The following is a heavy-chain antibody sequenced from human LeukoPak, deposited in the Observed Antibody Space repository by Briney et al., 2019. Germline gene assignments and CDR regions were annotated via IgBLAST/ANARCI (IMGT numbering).Heavy chain of an antibody. V-gene: IGHV3-30*02. D-gene: IGHD3-16*01. CDR3: AKRADYYDSSRALYDAFDL. J-gene: IGHJ3*01. CDR1: GFTFRTYG. CDR2: IRYDGSDK. Sequence: HPGGSLRLSCAASGFTFRTYGMRWVRQAPGKGLEWVTFIRYDGSDKYYADSVKGRFTISRDNSKNTLFLQMNSQRVEDTAVYYCAKRADYYDSSRALYDAFDLWGQGTMVTVSS.